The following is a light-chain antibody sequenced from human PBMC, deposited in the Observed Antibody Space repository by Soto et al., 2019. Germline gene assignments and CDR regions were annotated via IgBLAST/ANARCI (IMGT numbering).Light chain of an antibody. CDR1: SSDVGASNY. CDR2: EVI. Sequence: QSALTQPPSASGSPGQLVTISCTGTSSDVGASNYVSWYQQHPGKAPKLIIYEVIKRPSGVPDRFFGSKSGNTASLTVSGLQSEDEADYYCCSYAGGNTVVFGGGTKVTVL. V-gene: IGLV2-8*01. J-gene: IGLJ2*01. CDR3: CSYAGGNTVV.